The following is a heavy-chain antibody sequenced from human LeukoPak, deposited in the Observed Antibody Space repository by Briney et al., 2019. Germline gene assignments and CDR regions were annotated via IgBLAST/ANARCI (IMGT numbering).Heavy chain of an antibody. D-gene: IGHD4-11*01. CDR1: GFTLSGYS. CDR3: ARSVPDYTRFDY. CDR2: FKTNSGQV. Sequence: GGSLRLSCAASGFTLSGYSMNRVRQAPGKGLEWVSTFKTNSGQVYHAESVRGRFTISRDNSKNTVYLQMSSLRAEDTALYYCARSVPDYTRFDYWGQGALVTVSP. V-gene: IGHV3-21*04. J-gene: IGHJ4*02.